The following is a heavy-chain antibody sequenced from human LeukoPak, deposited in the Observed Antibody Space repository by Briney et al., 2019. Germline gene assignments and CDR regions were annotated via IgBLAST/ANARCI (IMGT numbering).Heavy chain of an antibody. Sequence: PSETLSLTCAVYGGSFSGYYWSWIRQPPGKGLEWIGEINHSGSTNYNPSLKSRVTISVDTSKNQFSLKLSSVTAADTAVYYCARDTGSMVRGVAWFDPWGQGTLVTVSS. CDR2: INHSGST. CDR1: GGSFSGYY. CDR3: ARDTGSMVRGVAWFDP. J-gene: IGHJ5*02. D-gene: IGHD3-10*01. V-gene: IGHV4-34*01.